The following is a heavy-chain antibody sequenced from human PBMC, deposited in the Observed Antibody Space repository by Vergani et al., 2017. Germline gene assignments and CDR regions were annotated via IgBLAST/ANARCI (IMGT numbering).Heavy chain of an antibody. D-gene: IGHD2-2*01. CDR2: IYSGGST. CDR1: GFTVSSNY. CDR3: ARGWSSTSQSRVYFDY. J-gene: IGHJ4*02. V-gene: IGHV3-53*01. Sequence: EVQLVESGGGLIQPGGSLRLSCAASGFTVSSNYMSWVRQAPGKGLEWVSVIYSGGSTYYADSVKGRFTISRDNSKNTLYLQMNSLRAEDTAVYYCARGWSSTSQSRVYFDYWGQGTLVTVSS.